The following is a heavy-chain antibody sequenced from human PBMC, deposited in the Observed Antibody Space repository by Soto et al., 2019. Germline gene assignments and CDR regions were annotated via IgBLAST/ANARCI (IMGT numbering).Heavy chain of an antibody. V-gene: IGHV2-5*02. CDR1: GFSLSTSGAA. CDR2: IYWDGDK. J-gene: IGHJ5*02. CDR3: AHRATVTIFGLIIDNGIWFDP. D-gene: IGHD3-3*01. Sequence: QINLIESGPTLVNPTQTLTLTCTFSGFSLSTSGAAVGWVRQPPGRALEWLALIYWDGDKRYNASLGNRLTNTKDTSMNQVVLTLTNVDPADTATYYCAHRATVTIFGLIIDNGIWFDPWGQGTRVIVSS.